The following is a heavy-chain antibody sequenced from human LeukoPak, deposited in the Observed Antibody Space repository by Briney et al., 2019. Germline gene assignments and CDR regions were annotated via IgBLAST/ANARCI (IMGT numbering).Heavy chain of an antibody. V-gene: IGHV4-4*07. D-gene: IGHD2-8*01. J-gene: IGHJ3*02. CDR2: IYTSGST. CDR1: GGSISSYY. CDR3: ARDFSGIPYCTNGVCLYEGFAFDI. Sequence: SETLSLTCTVSGGSISSYYWSWIRQPAGKGLEWIGRIYTSGSTNYNPSLKSRVTMSVDTSKNQFSLKLSSVTAADTAVYYCARDFSGIPYCTNGVCLYEGFAFDIWGQGTMVTVSS.